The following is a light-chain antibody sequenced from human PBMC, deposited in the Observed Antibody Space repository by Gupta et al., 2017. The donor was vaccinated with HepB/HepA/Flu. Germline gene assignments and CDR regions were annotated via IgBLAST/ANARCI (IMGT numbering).Light chain of an antibody. J-gene: IGLJ1*01. CDR2: NNN. CDR1: SSNIGSNT. V-gene: IGLV1-44*01. Sequence: QSVLIQPPSASGTPGQRVTISCAGTSSNIGSNTVTWYHQLPGTAPKFLINNNNQRPSGVPERFSGSKSGTSASLAISGLQSEDEADYYCAAWDDSLNGLYVFGPGTKVTVL. CDR3: AAWDDSLNGLYV.